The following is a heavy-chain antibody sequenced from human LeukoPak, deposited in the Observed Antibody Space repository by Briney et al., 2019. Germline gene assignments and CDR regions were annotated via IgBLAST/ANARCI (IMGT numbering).Heavy chain of an antibody. CDR2: IYYSGST. CDR3: ARGPHERSGYPDD. J-gene: IGHJ4*02. V-gene: IGHV4-59*01. D-gene: IGHD3-22*01. CDR1: GGSISSYY. Sequence: KTSETLSLTCTVSGGSISSYYWSWIRQPPGKGLEWIGYIYYSGSTNYNPSLKSRVTISVDTSKNQFSLKLSSVTAADTAVYYCARGPHERSGYPDDWGQGTLVTVSS.